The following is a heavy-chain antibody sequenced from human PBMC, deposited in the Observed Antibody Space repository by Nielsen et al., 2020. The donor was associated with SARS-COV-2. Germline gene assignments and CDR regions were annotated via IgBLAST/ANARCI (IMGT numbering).Heavy chain of an antibody. CDR2: ISAYNGNT. CDR1: GYTFTSYD. D-gene: IGHD3-16*01. CDR3: ARDPAGEYGWDYYYGMDV. Sequence: ASVKVSCKASGYTFTSYDINWVRQATGQGLEWMGWISAYNGNTNYAHKLQGRVTMTTDTSTSTAYMELRSLRSDDTAVYYCARDPAGEYGWDYYYGMDVWCQGTTVTVSS. J-gene: IGHJ6*02. V-gene: IGHV1-18*01.